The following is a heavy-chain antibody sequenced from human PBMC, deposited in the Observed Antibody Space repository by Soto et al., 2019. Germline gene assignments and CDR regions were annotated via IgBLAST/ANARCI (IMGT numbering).Heavy chain of an antibody. CDR2: IYHSGST. Sequence: PSETLSLTFTVSGGSISSYYWSWIRQPPGKGLEWIGYIYHSGSTYYNPSLKSRVTISVDTSKNQFSLKLSSVTAADTAVYYCASDGGYCSGGSCYSNWFDPWGQGTLVTSPQ. CDR3: ASDGGYCSGGSCYSNWFDP. V-gene: IGHV4-59*01. J-gene: IGHJ5*02. D-gene: IGHD2-15*01. CDR1: GGSISSYY.